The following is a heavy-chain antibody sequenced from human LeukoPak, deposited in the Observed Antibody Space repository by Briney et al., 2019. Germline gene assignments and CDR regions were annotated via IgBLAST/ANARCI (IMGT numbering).Heavy chain of an antibody. Sequence: ASVKVSCKASGYTFTGYHIHWVRQAPGQGLEWMGWINPNSGGTKYAQKFQGWVTMTRDTSISTAYMQLNRLKSDDTAVYYCARRGPRGYCSGDSCNAIDYWGQGTLVTVSS. D-gene: IGHD2-15*01. CDR1: GYTFTGYH. CDR2: INPNSGGT. CDR3: ARRGPRGYCSGDSCNAIDY. J-gene: IGHJ4*02. V-gene: IGHV1-2*04.